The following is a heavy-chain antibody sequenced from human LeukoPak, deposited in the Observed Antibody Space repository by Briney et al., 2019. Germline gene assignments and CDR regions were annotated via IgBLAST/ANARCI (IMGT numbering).Heavy chain of an antibody. V-gene: IGHV5-51*01. CDR3: ASRNYYDGSGPDAFDI. CDR1: GYSFTSYW. Sequence: GESLKISCKGSGYSFTSYWIGWVRQMPGKGLEWMGIIYPGDSDTRYSPSFQGQVTISADKSISTAYLQWSSLKASDTAMYYCASRNYYDGSGPDAFDIWGQGTMVTVSS. D-gene: IGHD3-22*01. J-gene: IGHJ3*02. CDR2: IYPGDSDT.